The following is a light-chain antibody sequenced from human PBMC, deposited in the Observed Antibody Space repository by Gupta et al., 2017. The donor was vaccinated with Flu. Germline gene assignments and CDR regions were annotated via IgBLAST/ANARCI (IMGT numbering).Light chain of an antibody. CDR2: GAS. J-gene: IGKJ2*01. V-gene: IGKV3-15*01. Sequence: EIVMTQSPATLSVSPGEGATLSCRASQSVSNNLAWYQQKPGQAPRLIIYGASNRATGIPARFSGSGCAREFTLTSSGRQYEDCAVYYRQDYNTSNTFGQGTKVEIK. CDR1: QSVSNN. CDR3: QDYNTSNT.